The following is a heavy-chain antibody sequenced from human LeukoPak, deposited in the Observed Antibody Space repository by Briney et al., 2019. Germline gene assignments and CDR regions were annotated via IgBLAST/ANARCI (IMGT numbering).Heavy chain of an antibody. CDR3: ARDRSMLNSGRGAFDI. D-gene: IGHD1-26*01. V-gene: IGHV1-69*04. Sequence: ASVKVSCKASGGTFSSYAISWVRQAPGQGLEWMGRIIPILGIANYAQKFQGRVTITADKSTSTAYMELSSLRSEDTAVYYCARDRSMLNSGRGAFDIWGQGTMVTVSS. CDR1: GGTFSSYA. CDR2: IIPILGIA. J-gene: IGHJ3*02.